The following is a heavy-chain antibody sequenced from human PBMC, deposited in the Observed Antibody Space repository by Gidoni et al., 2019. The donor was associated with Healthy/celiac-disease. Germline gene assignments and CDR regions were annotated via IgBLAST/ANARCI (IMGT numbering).Heavy chain of an antibody. CDR2: IWYDGSNK. Sequence: GSGGGVVQPGRSLRLSCAASGFTFSSYGMHWVRQAPGKGLEWVAVIWYDGSNKYYADSVKGRFTNSRDNSKNTLYLQMNSLRAEDTAVYYCARGPYYYGSGSPPSYYFDYWGQGTLVTVSS. D-gene: IGHD3-10*01. J-gene: IGHJ4*02. CDR1: GFTFSSYG. CDR3: ARGPYYYGSGSPPSYYFDY. V-gene: IGHV3-33*01.